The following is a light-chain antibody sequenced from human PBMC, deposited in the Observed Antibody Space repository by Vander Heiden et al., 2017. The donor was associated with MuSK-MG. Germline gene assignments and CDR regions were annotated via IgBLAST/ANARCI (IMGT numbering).Light chain of an antibody. V-gene: IGLV2-23*02. CDR2: EVN. CDR1: SGHVGNYDL. Sequence: QSALTQPASASGSPGRSITISCTGTSGHVGNYDLVSWYQHHPGKAPKFIIYEVNKRPSGVSNRFSGSKSGNTASLTIAGLPAEDEADYYCCSDAGSSTLIFGGGTKLTVL. CDR3: CSDAGSSTLI. J-gene: IGLJ2*01.